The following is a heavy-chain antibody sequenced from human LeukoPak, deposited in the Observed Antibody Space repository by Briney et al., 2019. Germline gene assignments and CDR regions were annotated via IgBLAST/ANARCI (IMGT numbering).Heavy chain of an antibody. J-gene: IGHJ4*02. CDR3: ARDRMGAILYFDS. CDR2: ITGSGSNT. D-gene: IGHD1-26*01. CDR1: GFSFCSYG. Sequence: GGSLTLSCAASGFSFCSYGMIWLRQARGKALEGISAITGSGSNTYYADSVEGRFTISRDNSKNTLYLQVNSLRAEDTAVYYCARDRMGAILYFDSWGQGTLVTVSS. V-gene: IGHV3-23*01.